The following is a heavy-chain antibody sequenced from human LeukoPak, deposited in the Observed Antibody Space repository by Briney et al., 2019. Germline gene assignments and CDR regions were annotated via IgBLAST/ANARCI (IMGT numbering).Heavy chain of an antibody. J-gene: IGHJ6*03. D-gene: IGHD3-9*01. Sequence: PGGSLRLSCAASGFTFSSYGMSWVRQAPGKGLEWVSAISGSGGSTYYADSVKGRFTISRDNSKNTLYLQMNSLRAEDTAVYYCAKGAQYYDILTGYLRTPHYYMDVWGKGTTVTISS. CDR3: AKGAQYYDILTGYLRTPHYYMDV. V-gene: IGHV3-23*01. CDR2: ISGSGGST. CDR1: GFTFSSYG.